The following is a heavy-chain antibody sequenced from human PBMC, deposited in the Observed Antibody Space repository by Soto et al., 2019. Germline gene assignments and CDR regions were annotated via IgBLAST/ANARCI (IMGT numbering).Heavy chain of an antibody. Sequence: PGGSLRLSCAASVFTFNNYAMDWVRPAPGKGLEWVAVISYHGANTYYADSVRGRFTISRDNSKNTLYLQMDSLRAEDTAMYYCSRDGSYCRGGNCYTHPSFDYWGQGALVTVSS. J-gene: IGHJ4*02. V-gene: IGHV3-30*04. D-gene: IGHD2-15*01. CDR2: ISYHGANT. CDR1: VFTFNNYA. CDR3: SRDGSYCRGGNCYTHPSFDY.